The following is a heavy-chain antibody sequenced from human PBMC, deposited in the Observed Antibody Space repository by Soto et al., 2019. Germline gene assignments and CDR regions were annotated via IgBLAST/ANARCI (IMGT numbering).Heavy chain of an antibody. CDR1: GGTFSSYA. Sequence: QVQLVQSGAEVKKPGSSVKVSCKASGGTFSSYAISWVRQVPGQGLEWMGGIIPVFGTANYAQKFQGRVTITADESTSTAYRELSRLRSEDTAVYYCAREFTDIVFFPGAIQYFQHWGQGTLVTVSS. D-gene: IGHD2-2*01. CDR3: AREFTDIVFFPGAIQYFQH. CDR2: IIPVFGTA. J-gene: IGHJ1*01. V-gene: IGHV1-69*12.